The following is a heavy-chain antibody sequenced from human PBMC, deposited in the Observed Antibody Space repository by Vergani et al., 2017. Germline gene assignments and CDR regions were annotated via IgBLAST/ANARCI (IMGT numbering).Heavy chain of an antibody. V-gene: IGHV4-59*01. CDR2: IYYSGST. Sequence: QVQLQESGPGLVKPSETLSLTCTVSGGSISSYYWSWIRQPPGKGLEWIGYIYYSGSTNYNPSLKSRVTISVDTCKNQFSLKLSSVTAADTAVYYCARYYNWNESFDIWGQGTMVTVSS. D-gene: IGHD1-1*01. CDR3: ARYYNWNESFDI. CDR1: GGSISSYY. J-gene: IGHJ3*02.